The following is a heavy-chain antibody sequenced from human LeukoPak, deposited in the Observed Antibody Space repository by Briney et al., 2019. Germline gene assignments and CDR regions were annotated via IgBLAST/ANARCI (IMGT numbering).Heavy chain of an antibody. V-gene: IGHV1-46*01. J-gene: IGHJ4*02. D-gene: IGHD3-10*01. CDR3: ARDVYYYGSGSYQPGAYFDY. CDR2: INPSGGST. CDR1: GYSFTGYY. Sequence: ASVKVSCKASGYSFTGYYMHWVRQAPGQGLEWMGIINPSGGSTSYAQKFQGRVTMTRDMSTSTVYMELSSLRSEDTAVYYCARDVYYYGSGSYQPGAYFDYWGQGTLVTVSS.